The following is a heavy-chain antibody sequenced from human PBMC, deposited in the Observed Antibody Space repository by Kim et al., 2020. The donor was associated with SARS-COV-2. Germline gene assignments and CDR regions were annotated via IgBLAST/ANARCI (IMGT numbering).Heavy chain of an antibody. D-gene: IGHD3-22*01. Sequence: SVKGRFTISRDDSKSIAYLQMNSLKTEDTAVYYCTRGVSVYYYDSSGYYYWGQGTLVTVSS. CDR3: TRGVSVYYYDSSGYYY. J-gene: IGHJ4*02. V-gene: IGHV3-49*02.